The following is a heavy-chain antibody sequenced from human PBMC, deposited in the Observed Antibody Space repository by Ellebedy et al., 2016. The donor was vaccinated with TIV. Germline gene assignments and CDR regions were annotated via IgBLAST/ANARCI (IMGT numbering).Heavy chain of an antibody. CDR2: INPNSGGT. V-gene: IGHV1-2*02. CDR1: GGTFSSYA. J-gene: IGHJ4*02. Sequence: ASVKVSXKASGGTFSSYAISWVRQAPGQGLEWMGWINPNSGGTNYAQKFQGRVTMTRDTSISTAYMELSRLRSDDTAVYYCARVFGRGAFDYWGQGTLVTVSS. D-gene: IGHD3/OR15-3a*01. CDR3: ARVFGRGAFDY.